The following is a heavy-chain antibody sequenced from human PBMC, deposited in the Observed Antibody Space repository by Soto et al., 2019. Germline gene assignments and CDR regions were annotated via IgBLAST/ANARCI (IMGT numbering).Heavy chain of an antibody. D-gene: IGHD2-15*01. J-gene: IGHJ4*02. CDR1: GYNFNMYW. CDR2: INPDDSET. CDR3: ARQEPPRYCSSPTCFAPFDY. Sequence: GESQNISCQGSGYNFNMYWIGWVRQMPGKGLEWMGIINPDDSETRYSPSFLGQVTISADKSIGTAYLQWSSLEASDTAMYYCARQEPPRYCSSPTCFAPFDYWGQGALVTVSS. V-gene: IGHV5-51*01.